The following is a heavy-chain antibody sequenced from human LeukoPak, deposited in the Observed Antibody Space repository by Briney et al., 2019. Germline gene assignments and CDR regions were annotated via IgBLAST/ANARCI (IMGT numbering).Heavy chain of an antibody. CDR3: ARVSSLSY. CDR2: INPNSGGT. Sequence: ASVKVSCKASGYTFSNYGISWVRQAPGQGLEWMGWINPNSGGTNYAQKFQGRVTMTRDTSISTAYMELSRLRSDDTAVYYCARVSSLSYWGQGTLVTVSS. V-gene: IGHV1-2*02. CDR1: GYTFSNYG. D-gene: IGHD6-6*01. J-gene: IGHJ4*02.